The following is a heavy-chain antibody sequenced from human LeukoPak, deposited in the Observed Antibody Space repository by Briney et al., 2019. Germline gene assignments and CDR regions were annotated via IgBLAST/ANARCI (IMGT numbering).Heavy chain of an antibody. V-gene: IGHV3-64D*09. CDR2: IGTNRIST. Sequence: GGSLRLSCSASGFTFSSYAIHWVRQAPGKGLEYISSIGTNRISTYYADSVRGRFTVSRDNSRNTLYLQMSNLRPEDTAVYYCVKGQEVVYTPTFDYWGQGTLVTVSS. CDR1: GFTFSSYA. J-gene: IGHJ4*02. D-gene: IGHD2-8*02. CDR3: VKGQEVVYTPTFDY.